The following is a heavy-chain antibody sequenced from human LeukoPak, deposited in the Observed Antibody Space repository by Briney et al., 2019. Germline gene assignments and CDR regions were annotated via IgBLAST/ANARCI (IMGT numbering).Heavy chain of an antibody. J-gene: IGHJ4*02. CDR1: GYSFTNYW. CDR3: ALNPRGYCSGGRCYIGY. V-gene: IGHV5-51*01. CDR2: IYPGDSDT. Sequence: GESLKISCKGSGYSFTNYWIGWVRQMPGKGLEWMGIIYPGDSDTRYSPSLQGQVTISADKSISTAYLQWSSLKASDTAMYYCALNPRGYCSGGRCYIGYWGQGTLSPSPQ. D-gene: IGHD2-15*01.